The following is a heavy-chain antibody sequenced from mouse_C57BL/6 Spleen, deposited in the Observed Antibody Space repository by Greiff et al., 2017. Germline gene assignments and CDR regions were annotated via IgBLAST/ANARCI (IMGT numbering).Heavy chain of an antibody. CDR1: GYTFTSYW. J-gene: IGHJ4*01. D-gene: IGHD3-3*01. CDR3: ARRDHYAMDY. V-gene: IGHV1-52*01. CDR2: IDPSDSDT. Sequence: VQLQQPGAELVRPGSSVKLSCKASGYTFTSYWMHWVKQRPIQGLEWIGNIDPSDSDTPYNQKFKDKATLTVDKSSSTAYMQLSNLTSEDSAVYYCARRDHYAMDYWGQGTSVTVSA.